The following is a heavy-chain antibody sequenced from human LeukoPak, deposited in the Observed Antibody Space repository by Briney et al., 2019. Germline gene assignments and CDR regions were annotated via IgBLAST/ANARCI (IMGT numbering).Heavy chain of an antibody. V-gene: IGHV1-69*05. D-gene: IGHD1-26*01. CDR2: IMPLFGTA. Sequence: SVKVSCKTSGGTFNNSAISWVRQAPGQGLEWLGGIMPLFGTAGYAQKFQGRVTITKDESTRTVYLELTSLTSDDTAVYYCARAPDYSGSYLDYWGQGTLVTVSS. CDR1: GGTFNNSA. J-gene: IGHJ4*02. CDR3: ARAPDYSGSYLDY.